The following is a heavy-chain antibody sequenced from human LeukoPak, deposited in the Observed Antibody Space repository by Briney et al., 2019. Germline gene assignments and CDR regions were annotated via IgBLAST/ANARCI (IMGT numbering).Heavy chain of an antibody. CDR2: IIPIFGTA. J-gene: IGHJ6*01. D-gene: IGHD3-22*01. V-gene: IGHV1-69*13. CDR3: ARRAYYYDGCCYYFASYGLDV. CDR1: GGTFNNYA. Sequence: SVKVSCKASGGTFNNYAFAWVRQAPGQGLEWMGGIIPIFGTATYAQKFQGRVTITADELTSTVYMELNSLRPEDTAVDYCARRAYYYDGCCYYFASYGLDVWGLGTTGTVSS.